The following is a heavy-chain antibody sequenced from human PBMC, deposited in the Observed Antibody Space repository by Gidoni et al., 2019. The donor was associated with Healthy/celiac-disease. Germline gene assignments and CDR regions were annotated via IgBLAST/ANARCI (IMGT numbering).Heavy chain of an antibody. D-gene: IGHD1-26*01. J-gene: IGHJ3*02. CDR3: ATGGSKVGATSSAFDI. CDR2: FDPEDGET. CDR1: GYTLTELS. Sequence: QVQLVQSGAEVKKTGASVKVSCKVSGYTLTELSMHWVRQAPGKGLEWMGGFDPEDGETIYAQKFQGRVTMTEDTSTDTAYMELSSLRSEDTAVYYCATGGSKVGATSSAFDIWGQGTMVTVSS. V-gene: IGHV1-24*01.